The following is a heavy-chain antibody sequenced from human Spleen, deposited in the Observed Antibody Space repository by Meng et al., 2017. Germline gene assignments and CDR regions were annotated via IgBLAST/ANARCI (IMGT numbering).Heavy chain of an antibody. V-gene: IGHV4-31*01. J-gene: IGHJ5*02. CDR2: FYYSGST. D-gene: IGHD5-18*01. CDR3: ARDLSGYGWFDP. CDR1: GGSISSGGYY. Sequence: VQLPQSGPGLVKPSQTLSPTCTVSGGSISSGGYYWSWIRQHPGKGLEWIGYFYYSGSTYYNPSLKSLVTISLDTSKNQFSLKLSSVTAADTAVYYCARDLSGYGWFDPWGQGTLVTVSS.